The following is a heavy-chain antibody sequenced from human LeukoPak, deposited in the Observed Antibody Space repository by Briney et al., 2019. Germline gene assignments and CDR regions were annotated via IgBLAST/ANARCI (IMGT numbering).Heavy chain of an antibody. D-gene: IGHD6-13*01. CDR1: GYTFTSYG. J-gene: IGHJ1*01. Sequence: ASVKVSCKASGYTFTSYGISWVRQAPGQGLEWMGWISAYNGNTNYAQKFQGRVTMTRNTSISTAYMELSSLRSEDTAVYYCARGLGSSSYYRVWGQGTLVTVSS. V-gene: IGHV1-18*01. CDR3: ARGLGSSSYYRV. CDR2: ISAYNGNT.